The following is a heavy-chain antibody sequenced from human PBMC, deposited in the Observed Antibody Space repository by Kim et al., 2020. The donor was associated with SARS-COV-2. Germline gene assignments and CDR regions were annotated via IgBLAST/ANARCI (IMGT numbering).Heavy chain of an antibody. CDR1: GYTFTTYY. CDR3: ARATRGGGLGRCLDV. Sequence: ASVKVSCKTSGYTFTTYYIHWVRQAPGQGLEWMGVIHPSGGFAAYTQNFQGRVTMTRDTSTSTVYMELSSLRSEDTAVYYCARATRGGGLGRCLDVWGQGTTVTVSS. V-gene: IGHV1-46*01. J-gene: IGHJ6*02. D-gene: IGHD3-16*01. CDR2: IHPSGGFA.